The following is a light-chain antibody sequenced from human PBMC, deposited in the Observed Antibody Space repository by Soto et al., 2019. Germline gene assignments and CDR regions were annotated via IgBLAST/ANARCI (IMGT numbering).Light chain of an antibody. Sequence: ETVMTQSPCTLSLSPGERATLSCRASQSVGSNLAWYQQKPGQAPRLLISGASTRATGIPARFSGSGSGTEFTLIISSMQSEDFAVYFCQQYSNWRTFGQGTKVDIK. CDR1: QSVGSN. CDR2: GAS. CDR3: QQYSNWRT. V-gene: IGKV3-15*01. J-gene: IGKJ1*01.